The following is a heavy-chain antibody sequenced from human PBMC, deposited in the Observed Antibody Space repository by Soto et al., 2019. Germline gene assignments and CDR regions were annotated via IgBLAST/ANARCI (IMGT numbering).Heavy chain of an antibody. J-gene: IGHJ6*02. CDR3: ARSITMVRGVLYYGMDV. V-gene: IGHV1-3*01. CDR1: GYTFTNYV. D-gene: IGHD3-10*01. Sequence: GASVKVSCKASGYTFTNYVIHWVRQAPGQRLECMGWINAGNGNTQYSQMFQGRVTITRDTSASTAYMELSSLRSEDTAVYYCARSITMVRGVLYYGMDVWGQGTTVTVSS. CDR2: INAGNGNT.